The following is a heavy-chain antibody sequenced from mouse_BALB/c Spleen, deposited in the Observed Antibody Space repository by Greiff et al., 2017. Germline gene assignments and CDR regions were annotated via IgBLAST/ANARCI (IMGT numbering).Heavy chain of an antibody. J-gene: IGHJ3*01. CDR2: IWSGGST. D-gene: IGHD1-1*01. Sequence: VKVVESGPGLVQPSQSLSITCTVSGFSLTSYGVHWVRQSPGKGLEWLGVIWSGGSTDYNAAFISRLSISKDNSKSQVFFKMNSLQANDTAIYYCARNDGSSYWFAYWGQGTLVTVSA. CDR1: GFSLTSYG. CDR3: ARNDGSSYWFAY. V-gene: IGHV2-2*02.